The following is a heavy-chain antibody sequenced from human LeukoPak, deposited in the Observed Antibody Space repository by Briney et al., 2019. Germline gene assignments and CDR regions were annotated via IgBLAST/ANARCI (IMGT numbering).Heavy chain of an antibody. CDR3: VRDRDGWYKVFDF. J-gene: IGHJ4*02. V-gene: IGHV4-4*07. D-gene: IGHD6-19*01. Sequence: PSETLSLTRTVSGGSISSYYWSWIRQPAGKGLEWIGRVYTSGSTNYNPSLKSRVNMSVDTSKNQFSLKLSSVTAADTAVYYCVRDRDGWYKVFDFWGQGTLVTVSS. CDR1: GGSISSYY. CDR2: VYTSGST.